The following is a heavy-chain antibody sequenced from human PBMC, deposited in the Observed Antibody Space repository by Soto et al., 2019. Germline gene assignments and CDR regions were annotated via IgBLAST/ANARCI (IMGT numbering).Heavy chain of an antibody. Sequence: SETLSLTCAVSGGSISSGNWWSWVRQSPGKELEWIGEIYHSGITNYNPSLKSRVTISVDTSKNQFSLKLSSVTAADTAVYSCARGRYYDFWSCYSTWGQGTLVTVSS. CDR1: GGSISSGNW. J-gene: IGHJ5*02. CDR3: ARGRYYDFWSCYST. V-gene: IGHV4-4*02. D-gene: IGHD3-3*01. CDR2: IYHSGIT.